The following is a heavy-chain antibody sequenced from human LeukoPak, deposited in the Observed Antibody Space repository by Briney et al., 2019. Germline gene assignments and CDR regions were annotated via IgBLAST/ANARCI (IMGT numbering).Heavy chain of an antibody. CDR2: ISSSRNYI. Sequence: GGSLRLSCATSGFTFNTYSPNWVRQAPGKRLEWVSSISSSRNYISYAESVKGRFTVSRVNAKSSLYLQMNSLRAEDTATYYCARALQDSYAMDAWGQGATVIVSS. CDR3: ARALQDSYAMDA. V-gene: IGHV3-21*01. J-gene: IGHJ6*02. D-gene: IGHD2-15*01. CDR1: GFTFNTYS.